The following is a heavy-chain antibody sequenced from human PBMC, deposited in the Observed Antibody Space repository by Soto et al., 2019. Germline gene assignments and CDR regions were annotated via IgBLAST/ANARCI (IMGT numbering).Heavy chain of an antibody. CDR3: ASPYYDFWSGYYNYYMDV. V-gene: IGHV3-48*01. CDR1: GLTFSTYT. Sequence: GESLKISCAASGLTFSTYTLHWVRQAPGKGLEWVSHISDNSSTIYYADSVKGRFTISRDNAKNSLYLQMNSLRAEDTAVYYCASPYYDFWSGYYNYYMDVWGKGTTVTVSS. J-gene: IGHJ6*03. CDR2: ISDNSSTI. D-gene: IGHD3-3*01.